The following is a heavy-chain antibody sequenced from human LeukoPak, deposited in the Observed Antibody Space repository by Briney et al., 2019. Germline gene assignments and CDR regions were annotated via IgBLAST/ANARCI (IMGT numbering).Heavy chain of an antibody. CDR2: IYWDDDK. Sequence: SGPTLVNPTQTLTLTCTFSGFSLSTSGVGVGWIRQPPGKALEWLALIYWDDDKRYSPSLKSRLTITKDTSKNQVVLTMTNMDPVDTATYYCARTELAAAGPSYNWFDPWGQGTLVTVSS. J-gene: IGHJ5*02. CDR1: GFSLSTSGVG. CDR3: ARTELAAAGPSYNWFDP. D-gene: IGHD6-13*01. V-gene: IGHV2-5*02.